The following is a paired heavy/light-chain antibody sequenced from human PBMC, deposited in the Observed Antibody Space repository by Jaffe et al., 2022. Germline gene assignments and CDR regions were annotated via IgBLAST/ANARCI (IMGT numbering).Heavy chain of an antibody. J-gene: IGHJ5*02. CDR1: GFSFSDSS. CDR3: SSYRIYVSPTEHH. D-gene: IGHD3-16*01. Sequence: EVQLVESGGGLVQPGGSLKLSCAASGFSFSDSSMHWVRQAPGKGLEWVGRIRSKGRNYATEYAASVKGRFTISRDDSKNTAFLQMNSLKTEDTAVYYCSSYRIYVSPTEHHWGQGTLVTVSS. V-gene: IGHV3-73*02. CDR2: IRSKGRNYAT.
Light chain of an antibody. CDR3: HQYYSTPYT. CDR1: QSVLYSSNNKNY. V-gene: IGKV4-1*01. Sequence: DIVMTQSPDSLAVSLGERATINCKSSQSVLYSSNNKNYLGWYQQKPGQPPKLLIFWASTRESGVPDRFSGSGSGTDFTLTISSLQAEDVAVYYCHQYYSTPYTFGQGTKLEIK. CDR2: WAS. J-gene: IGKJ2*01.